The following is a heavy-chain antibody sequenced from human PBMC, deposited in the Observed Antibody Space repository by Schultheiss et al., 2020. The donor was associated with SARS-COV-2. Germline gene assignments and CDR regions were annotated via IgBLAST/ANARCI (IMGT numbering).Heavy chain of an antibody. CDR3: ARAPITMIVEAYSMDV. V-gene: IGHV3-33*01. D-gene: IGHD3-22*01. CDR1: GFTFSSYG. J-gene: IGHJ6*02. CDR2: IWYDGSNK. Sequence: GGSLRLSCAASGFTFSSYGMHWVRQAPGKGLEWVAVIWYDGSNKYYADSVKGRFTISRDNSKNTLYLQMNSLRVEDTAVYYCARAPITMIVEAYSMDVWGQGTTVTVSS.